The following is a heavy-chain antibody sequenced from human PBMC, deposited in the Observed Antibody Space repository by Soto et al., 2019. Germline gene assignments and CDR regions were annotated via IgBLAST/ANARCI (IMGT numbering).Heavy chain of an antibody. CDR2: IRSNADGGTA. CDR3: TTSISGLVTGH. V-gene: IGHV3-15*07. CDR1: GFTFSNAW. J-gene: IGHJ4*02. Sequence: EVQLVESGGGLVKPGGSLRLSCAAFGFTFSNAWMNWVRQAPGKGLEWVGRIRSNADGGTADYAAPVKGRFTLSRDDSQNTLFLQMNSLKTEDTAVYFCTTSISGLVTGHWGQGTLVTVSS. D-gene: IGHD3-3*01.